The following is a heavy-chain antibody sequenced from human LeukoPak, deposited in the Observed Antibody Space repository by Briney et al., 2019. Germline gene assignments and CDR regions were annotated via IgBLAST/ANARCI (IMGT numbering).Heavy chain of an antibody. J-gene: IGHJ1*01. CDR2: IYHSGST. Sequence: SETLSLTCTVSGYSISTAYYWAWIRQPPGKGLEWIGNIYHSGSTYYNPSLESRVTISVDTSNNQFSLKLSSVTAADTAVYYCARGAGLAVAGIPRVYFQHWGQGTLVTVSS. D-gene: IGHD6-19*01. CDR3: ARGAGLAVAGIPRVYFQH. CDR1: GYSISTAYY. V-gene: IGHV4-38-2*02.